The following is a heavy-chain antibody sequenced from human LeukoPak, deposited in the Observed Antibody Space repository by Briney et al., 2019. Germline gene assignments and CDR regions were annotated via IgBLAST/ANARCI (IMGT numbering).Heavy chain of an antibody. D-gene: IGHD6-13*01. Sequence: SETLSLTCTVSGGPISDYYWTWIRQPPGKGLEWIGYIYYSGTTYYNPSLKSRVTISVDTSENQFSLKMTSVTAADTAVYYCARLGAAGTEYSWFDPWGQGTLVTVSS. V-gene: IGHV4-59*08. CDR3: ARLGAAGTEYSWFDP. CDR2: IYYSGTT. J-gene: IGHJ5*02. CDR1: GGPISDYY.